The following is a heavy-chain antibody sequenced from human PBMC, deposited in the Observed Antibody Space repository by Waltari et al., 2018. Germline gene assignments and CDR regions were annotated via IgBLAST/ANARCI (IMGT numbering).Heavy chain of an antibody. D-gene: IGHD3-3*01. J-gene: IGHJ4*02. CDR1: GGSISSHY. CDR3: ARDSGDFWSGYFPFDY. CDR2: IYYSGSP. Sequence: QVQLQESGPGLVKPSETLSLTCTVSGGSISSHYWSWIRQPPGKGLEWIGYIYYSGSPNDNPSLKSRVTISVDTSKNQFSLKLSSVTAADTAVYYCARDSGDFWSGYFPFDYWGQGTLVTVSS. V-gene: IGHV4-59*11.